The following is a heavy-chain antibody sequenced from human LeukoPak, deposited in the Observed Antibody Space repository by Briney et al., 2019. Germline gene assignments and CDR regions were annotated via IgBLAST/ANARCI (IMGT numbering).Heavy chain of an antibody. Sequence: GASVKVSCKASGYTFTDYYMHWVRQAPGQGLEWMGWINPNTGGTNYAQKFQVRVTMTRDTSISTAYMELSRLRSDDTAVYYCASDIAAAGYNWFDPWGQGTLVTVSS. CDR1: GYTFTDYY. J-gene: IGHJ5*02. V-gene: IGHV1-2*02. D-gene: IGHD6-13*01. CDR3: ASDIAAAGYNWFDP. CDR2: INPNTGGT.